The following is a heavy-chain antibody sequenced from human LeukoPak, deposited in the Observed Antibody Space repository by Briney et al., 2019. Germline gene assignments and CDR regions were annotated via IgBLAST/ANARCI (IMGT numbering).Heavy chain of an antibody. J-gene: IGHJ4*02. D-gene: IGHD1-26*01. CDR2: INPNSGGT. CDR3: AREPLVGATNFDY. V-gene: IGHV1-2*02. CDR1: GYSLSGYY. Sequence: GASVKVSCKASGYSLSGYYMHWARQAPGQGLEWMGWINPNSGGTNYAQKFQGRVTMTRDTSISTASMELSRLRSDDTAVYYCAREPLVGATNFDYWGQGTLVTVSS.